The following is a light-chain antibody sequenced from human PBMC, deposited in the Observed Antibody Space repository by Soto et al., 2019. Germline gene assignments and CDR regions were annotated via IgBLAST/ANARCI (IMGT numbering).Light chain of an antibody. CDR2: DVS. V-gene: IGLV2-14*01. Sequence: QSALTQPASVSGSPGQSITISCTGTSSDVGGYNYVSWYQQHPGKAPKLMIYDVSNRPSGVSNRFSGSKSGNTASLTIPGLQAEDEADYYCSSYTSISTPRLVLGGGTKLTVL. J-gene: IGLJ2*01. CDR3: SSYTSISTPRLV. CDR1: SSDVGGYNY.